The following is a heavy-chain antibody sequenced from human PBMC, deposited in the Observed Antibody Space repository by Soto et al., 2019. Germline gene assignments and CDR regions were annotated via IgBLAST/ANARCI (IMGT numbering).Heavy chain of an antibody. Sequence: QVQLVQSGAEVKTPGSSVKVSCTTSGGIISSFAINWVRQAPGQGLEWMGGIIPSDGTTKYAGNFQGRVTMTAHAATSTAYVDLGLMTPEGTAVYYWAGVLTTSLRAGVAFDFWGHGTLVTVSP. J-gene: IGHJ4*01. CDR2: IIPSDGTT. D-gene: IGHD3-9*01. V-gene: IGHV1-69*01. CDR1: GGIISSFA. CDR3: AGVLTTSLRAGVAFDF.